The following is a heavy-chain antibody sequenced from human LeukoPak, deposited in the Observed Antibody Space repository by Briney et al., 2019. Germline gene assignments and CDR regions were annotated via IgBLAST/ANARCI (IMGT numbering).Heavy chain of an antibody. V-gene: IGHV4-30-2*01. CDR2: IYHSGST. J-gene: IGHJ5*02. Sequence: SETLSLTCAVSGGSISSGGYSWSWIRQPSGKGLEWIGYIYHSGSTYYNPSLKSRVTISVDRSKNQFSLKLSSVTAADTAVYYCAREVTTVTTGGWFDPWGQGTLVTVSS. CDR1: GGSISSGGYS. CDR3: AREVTTVTTGGWFDP. D-gene: IGHD4-17*01.